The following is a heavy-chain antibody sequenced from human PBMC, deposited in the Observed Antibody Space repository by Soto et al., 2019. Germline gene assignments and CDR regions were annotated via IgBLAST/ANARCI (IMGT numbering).Heavy chain of an antibody. V-gene: IGHV3-53*01. CDR1: GFTVSSNY. CDR2: IYSGGST. CDR3: ARDRAIRNWLDP. Sequence: PGGSLRLSCAASGFTVSSNYMSWVRQAPGKGLEWVSVIYSGGSTYYADSVKGRFTISRDNSKNTLYLQMNSLRAEDTAVYYCARDRAIRNWLDPWGQGTLVTVSS. J-gene: IGHJ5*02. D-gene: IGHD2-21*01.